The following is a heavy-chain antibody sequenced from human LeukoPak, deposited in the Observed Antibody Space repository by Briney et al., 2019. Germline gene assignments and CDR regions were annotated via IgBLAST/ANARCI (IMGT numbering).Heavy chain of an antibody. J-gene: IGHJ4*02. Sequence: GGSLRLSGVGSGFSLRGYWMSWVRQAPGKGLEWVARLHADGSEKYYVGSVKGRFTISGDNAKNSLYLQMNSLRVDDTAVYYCARGGYSFDYLGQGTLVTVSS. V-gene: IGHV3-7*01. CDR3: ARGGYSFDY. CDR1: GFSLRGYW. D-gene: IGHD5-12*01. CDR2: LHADGSEK.